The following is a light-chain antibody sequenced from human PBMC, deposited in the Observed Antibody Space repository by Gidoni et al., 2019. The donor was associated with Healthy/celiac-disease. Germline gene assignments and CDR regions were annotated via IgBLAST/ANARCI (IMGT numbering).Light chain of an antibody. Sequence: QPALTQPASVSGSPGQSITTSCTGTSSDVGSYNLVSWYQQHPGKAPKLMIYEGNKRPSGVSNRFSGSKSGNTASLTISGLQAEDEADYYCCSYAGSTTLVFGGGTKLTVL. J-gene: IGLJ2*01. CDR1: SSDVGSYNL. CDR3: CSYAGSTTLV. CDR2: EGN. V-gene: IGLV2-23*01.